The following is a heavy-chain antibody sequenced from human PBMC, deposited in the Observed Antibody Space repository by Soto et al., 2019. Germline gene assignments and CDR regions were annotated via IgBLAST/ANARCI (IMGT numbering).Heavy chain of an antibody. CDR1: GYTFTIYY. Sequence: ASVKVSCTASGYTFTIYYMHWVRQAPGQGLEWMGIINPSGGSTSYAQKFQGRVTMTRDTSTSTVYMELSSLRSEDTAVYYCARELGSAFDIWGQGTMVTVSS. CDR2: INPSGGST. D-gene: IGHD7-27*01. J-gene: IGHJ3*02. CDR3: ARELGSAFDI. V-gene: IGHV1-46*03.